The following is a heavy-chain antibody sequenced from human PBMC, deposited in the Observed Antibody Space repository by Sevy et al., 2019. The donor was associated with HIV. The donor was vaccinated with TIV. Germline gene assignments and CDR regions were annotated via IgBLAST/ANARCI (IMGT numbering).Heavy chain of an antibody. Sequence: GECLKISCKGSGYSFANNWIGWVRQMPGKGLEWMGIVYPGDSDTTYRPPFQGQVTISVDKSTSTAYLQWNSLKASDTAMYYCARLPVAAAGLYYFDYWGQGTLVTVSS. CDR1: GYSFANNW. CDR3: ARLPVAAAGLYYFDY. V-gene: IGHV5-51*01. J-gene: IGHJ4*02. CDR2: VYPGDSDT. D-gene: IGHD6-13*01.